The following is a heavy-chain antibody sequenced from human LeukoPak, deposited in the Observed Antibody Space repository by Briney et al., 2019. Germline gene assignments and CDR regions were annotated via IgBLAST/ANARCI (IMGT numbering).Heavy chain of an antibody. Sequence: ASVKVSCKASGYTFTSYAMHWVRQAPGQRLEWMGWINAGNGNTKYSQKFQGRVTITRDTSASTAYMELSSLRSEDTAVYYCARGYGGSFYLDYWGQGTLVTVSS. CDR1: GYTFTSYA. CDR3: ARGYGGSFYLDY. J-gene: IGHJ4*02. V-gene: IGHV1-3*01. D-gene: IGHD4-23*01. CDR2: INAGNGNT.